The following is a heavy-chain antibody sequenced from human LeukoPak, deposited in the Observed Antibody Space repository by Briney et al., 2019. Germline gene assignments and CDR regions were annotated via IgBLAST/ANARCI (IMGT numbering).Heavy chain of an antibody. CDR3: ARDTLIAAPKTGTVTRIGWFDT. J-gene: IGHJ5*02. CDR2: IWYDGSYR. V-gene: IGHV3-33*08. CDR1: GFTFSSYA. D-gene: IGHD6-13*01. Sequence: GGSLRLSCAASGFTFSSYAMSWVRQAPGKGLEWVAVIWYDGSYRSYGDSVKGRFTISRDNSKNTLFLQMNSLRADDTAVYYCARDTLIAAPKTGTVTRIGWFDTWGQGTLVTVSS.